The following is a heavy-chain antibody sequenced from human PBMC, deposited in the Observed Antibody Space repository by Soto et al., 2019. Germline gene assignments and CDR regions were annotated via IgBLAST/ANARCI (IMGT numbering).Heavy chain of an antibody. D-gene: IGHD3-22*01. V-gene: IGHV3-23*01. J-gene: IGHJ4*02. CDR2: ITGSGGST. CDR1: RFIFSSYA. CDR3: AKRPYYYDTSGYFIDY. Sequence: VQLLESGGGLVQPGGSLRLSCAASRFIFSSYAMSWVRQAPGKGLEWVSVITGSGGSTKYADSVKGRFTISRDNSKSTLYLQMSNLRAADTAVYYCAKRPYYYDTSGYFIDYWGQGTLVTVSS.